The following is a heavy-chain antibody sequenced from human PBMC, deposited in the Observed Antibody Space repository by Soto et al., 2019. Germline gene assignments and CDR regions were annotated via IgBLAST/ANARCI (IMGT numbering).Heavy chain of an antibody. CDR1: GYTFTNYD. Sequence: VQLVQSGAEVKKPGASVKVSCKASGYTFTNYDIHWVRQATGQGLEWMGWMNPDSGNTGQSKQFQGRVTMTRDTSMSTAYMEMSSLRSEDTAVYYCARGRFRRTWFDPWGQGTLVTVSS. CDR3: ARGRFRRTWFDP. V-gene: IGHV1-8*01. D-gene: IGHD3-16*01. J-gene: IGHJ5*02. CDR2: MNPDSGNT.